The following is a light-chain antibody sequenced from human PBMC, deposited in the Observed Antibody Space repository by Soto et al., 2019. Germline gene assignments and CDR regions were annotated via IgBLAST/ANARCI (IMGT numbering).Light chain of an antibody. V-gene: IGLV2-14*01. Sequence: QSALTQPASVSGSPGQSITISCTGTSSDVGGYNYVSWYQQHPGKDPKLMIYEVSNRPSGVSNRFSGSKSGNTASLTISGLQAEDEADYCCSSYTSSSTYVFGTGTKVTVL. CDR2: EVS. CDR1: SSDVGGYNY. J-gene: IGLJ1*01. CDR3: SSYTSSSTYV.